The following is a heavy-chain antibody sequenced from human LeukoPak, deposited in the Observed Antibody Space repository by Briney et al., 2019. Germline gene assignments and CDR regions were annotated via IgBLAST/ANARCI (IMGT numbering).Heavy chain of an antibody. Sequence: PGGSLTLSCAASGFTFSSYWMHWVRQAPGKGLVWVSRSDSDGSSTTYAGSVKGRFTISRDNAKNTLYLQMNSLRAEDTGVYFCARVFSGWYFYFDNWGQGTLVTVSS. CDR2: SDSDGSST. V-gene: IGHV3-74*01. CDR3: ARVFSGWYFYFDN. J-gene: IGHJ4*02. CDR1: GFTFSSYW. D-gene: IGHD6-19*01.